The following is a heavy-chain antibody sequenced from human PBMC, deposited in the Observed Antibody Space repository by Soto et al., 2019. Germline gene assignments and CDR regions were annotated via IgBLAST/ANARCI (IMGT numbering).Heavy chain of an antibody. CDR1: GFTFTSSA. J-gene: IGHJ6*02. V-gene: IGHV1-58*01. Sequence: XSVKVSCKASGFTFTSSAVQWVRQARGQRLEWIGWIVVGSGNTNYAQKFQERVTITRDMSTSTAYMELSSLRSEDTAVYYCAAGVPGYGMDVWGQGTTVTVSS. CDR3: AAGVPGYGMDV. CDR2: IVVGSGNT. D-gene: IGHD6-6*01.